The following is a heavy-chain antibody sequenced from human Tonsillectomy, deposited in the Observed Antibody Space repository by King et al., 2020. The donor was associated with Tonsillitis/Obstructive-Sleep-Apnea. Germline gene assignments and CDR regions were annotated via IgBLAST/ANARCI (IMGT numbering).Heavy chain of an antibody. V-gene: IGHV3-13*04. CDR3: ERAQRSRLLSEYSSSWPDAFDI. Sequence: VQLVESGGGLVQPGGSLRLSCAASGFTFSSYDMHWVRQATGKGLEWVSAIGNAGDTYYSGSVKGRFTISRENAKNSLYLQINSLRAEDTSVYYCERAQRSRLLSEYSSSWPDAFDIWGQGTMVTVSS. CDR2: IGNAGDT. J-gene: IGHJ3*02. D-gene: IGHD6-13*01. CDR1: GFTFSSYD.